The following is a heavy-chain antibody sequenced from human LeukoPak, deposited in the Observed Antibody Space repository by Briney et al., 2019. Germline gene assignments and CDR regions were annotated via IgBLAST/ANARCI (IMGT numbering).Heavy chain of an antibody. V-gene: IGHV4-31*03. Sequence: SQTLSLTCTVSGGSISRGGYYWSWIRQHPGQGLEWIGYIYYSGSTSYNPPLKSRVTILLDTSKNQFSLKLSSVTAADTAVYYCATYNRDGYNFAFQHWGQGTLVTVSS. CDR3: ATYNRDGYNFAFQH. CDR2: IYYSGST. D-gene: IGHD5-24*01. J-gene: IGHJ1*01. CDR1: GGSISRGGYY.